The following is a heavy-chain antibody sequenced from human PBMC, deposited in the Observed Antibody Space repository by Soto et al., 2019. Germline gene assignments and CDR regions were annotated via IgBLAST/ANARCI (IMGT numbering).Heavy chain of an antibody. CDR2: VKSDGSST. CDR3: AKVGIPYSSSWYFDY. V-gene: IGHV3-74*01. D-gene: IGHD6-13*01. J-gene: IGHJ4*02. Sequence: GSLRLSCAGSGFTFSNYWMHWVRQAPGKGLEWVARVKSDGSSTSYADSVKGRFTISRDTSKNTLYLQMNSLRAEDTAVYYCAKVGIPYSSSWYFDYWGQGTLVTVSS. CDR1: GFTFSNYW.